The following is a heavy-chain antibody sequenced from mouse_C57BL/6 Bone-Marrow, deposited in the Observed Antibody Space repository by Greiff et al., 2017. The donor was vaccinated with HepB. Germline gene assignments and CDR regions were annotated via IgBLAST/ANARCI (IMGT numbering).Heavy chain of an antibody. Sequence: EVKLVESGGGLVKPGGSLKLSCAASGFTYSSYAMSWVRQTPEKRLEWVATISDGGSYTYYPDNVKGRFTISRDNAKNNLYLQMSHLKSEDTAMYYSSPQGVTTGVYYAMDYWGQGTTVTVSS. J-gene: IGHJ4*01. CDR2: ISDGGSYT. CDR1: GFTYSSYA. D-gene: IGHD2-2*01. CDR3: SPQGVTTGVYYAMDY. V-gene: IGHV5-4*03.